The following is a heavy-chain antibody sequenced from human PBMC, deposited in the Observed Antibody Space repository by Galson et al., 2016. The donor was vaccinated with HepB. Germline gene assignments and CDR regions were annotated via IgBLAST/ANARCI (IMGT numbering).Heavy chain of an antibody. J-gene: IGHJ4*02. Sequence: SLRLSCAASGFTFSSYGMHWVRQAPGKGLEWVAAIWYDGSNKYYADYVKGRFTISRDNSKNTLSLQMNSLRAVDTAVYYCARGRGITAAGKGRSYYFDSWGPGTLVTVSS. D-gene: IGHD6-13*01. CDR1: GFTFSSYG. CDR3: ARGRGITAAGKGRSYYFDS. V-gene: IGHV3-33*01. CDR2: IWYDGSNK.